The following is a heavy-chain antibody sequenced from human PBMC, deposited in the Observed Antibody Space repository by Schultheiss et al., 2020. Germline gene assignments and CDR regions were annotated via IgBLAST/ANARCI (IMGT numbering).Heavy chain of an antibody. CDR2: VSGTGDST. Sequence: GGSLRLSCAASGFTFSNAWMSWVRQAPGKGLEWVSAVSGTGDSTYYADSVKGRFTISRDNSRNTLYLQMNSLRAEDTAVYYCAKESYCSSTSCADYYYYGMDVWGQGTTVTVSS. V-gene: IGHV3-23*01. D-gene: IGHD2-2*01. CDR1: GFTFSNAW. CDR3: AKESYCSSTSCADYYYYGMDV. J-gene: IGHJ6*02.